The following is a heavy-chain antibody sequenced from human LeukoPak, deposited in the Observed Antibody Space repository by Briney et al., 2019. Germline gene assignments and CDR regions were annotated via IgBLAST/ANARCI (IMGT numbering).Heavy chain of an antibody. CDR2: INHSGST. CDR1: GGSFSGYY. V-gene: IGHV4-34*01. CDR3: ARGRPPGIAAAGTRWFDP. J-gene: IGHJ5*02. D-gene: IGHD6-13*01. Sequence: PSETLSLTCAVYGGSFSGYYWSWIRQPPGKGLEWIGEINHSGSTNYNPSLKSRVTISVDTSKNLFSLKLSSVTAADTAVYYCARGRPPGIAAAGTRWFDPWGQGTLVTVSS.